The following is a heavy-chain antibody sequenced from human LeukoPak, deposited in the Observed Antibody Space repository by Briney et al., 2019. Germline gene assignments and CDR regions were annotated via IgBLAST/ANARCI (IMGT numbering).Heavy chain of an antibody. D-gene: IGHD3-22*01. CDR3: AKDHQTISSGYYYPDY. CDR2: IKPDGSET. Sequence: GGSLRLSCAASGFTFSTSCMTWVRQAPGKGLEWVATIKPDGSETFYVDSVKGRFTVSRDNAKNSLYLQMSSLRAEDTAVYYCAKDHQTISSGYYYPDYWGQGTLVTVSS. J-gene: IGHJ4*02. V-gene: IGHV3-7*01. CDR1: GFTFSTSC.